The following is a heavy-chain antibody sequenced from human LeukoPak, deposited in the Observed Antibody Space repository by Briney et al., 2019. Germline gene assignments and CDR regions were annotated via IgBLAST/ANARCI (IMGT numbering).Heavy chain of an antibody. CDR2: IYYSGST. Sequence: SETLSLTCTVSGGSISSSSYYWGWIRPPPGKGLEWIGSIYYSGSTYYNPSLKSRVTISVDTSKNQFSLKLSSVTAADTAVYYCARLKYQGAGLFDYWGQGTLVTVSS. CDR1: GGSISSSSYY. J-gene: IGHJ4*02. CDR3: ARLKYQGAGLFDY. V-gene: IGHV4-39*01. D-gene: IGHD6-19*01.